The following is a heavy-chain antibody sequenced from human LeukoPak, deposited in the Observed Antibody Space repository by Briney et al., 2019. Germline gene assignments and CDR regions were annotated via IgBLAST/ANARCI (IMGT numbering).Heavy chain of an antibody. D-gene: IGHD6-19*01. Sequence: SETLSLTCTVSGGSISSSSYYWGWIRQPPGKGLEWIGSIYYSGSTYYKPSLKSRVTISVDTSKNQFSLKLSSVTAADTAVYYCARGVPISSAWYYFDSWGQGTLVTVSS. CDR3: ARGVPISSAWYYFDS. V-gene: IGHV4-39*01. CDR1: GGSISSSSYY. J-gene: IGHJ4*02. CDR2: IYYSGST.